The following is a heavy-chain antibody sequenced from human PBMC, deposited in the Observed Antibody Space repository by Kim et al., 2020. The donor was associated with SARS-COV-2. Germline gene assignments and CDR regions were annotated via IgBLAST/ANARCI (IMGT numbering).Heavy chain of an antibody. J-gene: IGHJ2*01. Sequence: SVKVSCKASGGTFSSYTISWVRQAPGQGLEWMGRIIPILGIANYAQKFQGRVTITADKSTSTAYMELSSLRSEDTAVYYCATGREDSSGWFKWYFDLWGRGTLGTVSS. CDR1: GGTFSSYT. V-gene: IGHV1-69*02. CDR3: ATGREDSSGWFKWYFDL. D-gene: IGHD6-19*01. CDR2: IIPILGIA.